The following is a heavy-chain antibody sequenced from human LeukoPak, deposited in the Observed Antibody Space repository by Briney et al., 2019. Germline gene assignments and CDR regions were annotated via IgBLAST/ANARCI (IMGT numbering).Heavy chain of an antibody. Sequence: SETLSLTCAVSGYSISSGYYWGWIRQPPGKGLEWIGSIYHSGSTYYNPSLKSRVTISVDTSKNQFSLKLSSVTAADTAVYYCARDLLAVAAFDYWGQGTLVTVSS. D-gene: IGHD6-19*01. J-gene: IGHJ4*02. CDR2: IYHSGST. CDR1: GYSISSGYY. CDR3: ARDLLAVAAFDY. V-gene: IGHV4-38-2*02.